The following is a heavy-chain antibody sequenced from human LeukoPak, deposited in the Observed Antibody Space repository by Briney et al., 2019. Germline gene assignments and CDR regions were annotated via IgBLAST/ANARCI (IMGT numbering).Heavy chain of an antibody. CDR1: GDSVSSNY. CDR3: ARRVHYYDTSGYSYYFDY. J-gene: IGHJ4*02. CDR2: FYSTTSV. D-gene: IGHD3-22*01. Sequence: PSETLSLTCTVSGDSVSSNYWSWIRQPPGKGLEWLGYFYSTTSVTSNPSLQGRVTISVDTSKNHFSLKLSSVTAADTAVYYCARRVHYYDTSGYSYYFDYWGQGTLVTVSS. V-gene: IGHV4-59*08.